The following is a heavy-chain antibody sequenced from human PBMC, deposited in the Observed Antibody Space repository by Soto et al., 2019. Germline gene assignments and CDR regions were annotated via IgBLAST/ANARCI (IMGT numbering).Heavy chain of an antibody. J-gene: IGHJ4*02. V-gene: IGHV4-59*01. Sequence: SETLSLTCTVSGASITSYYWSWIRQSPGKGLEWIGYIYYGVTKDYNPSLKSRVTISVDTSNSQFSLKLSSVTAADTAVYYCARERYYFDYWSQGTLVTVSS. CDR3: ARERYYFDY. CDR2: IYYGVTK. CDR1: GASITSYY.